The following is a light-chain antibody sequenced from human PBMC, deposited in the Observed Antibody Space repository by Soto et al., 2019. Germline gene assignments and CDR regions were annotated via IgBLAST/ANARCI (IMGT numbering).Light chain of an antibody. Sequence: DIQMTQSPSTLSASVGDRVTITCRASQSIGGWLAWYQQKPGKAPRLLIYDASSLQRGVPSRFSGRGSGTDFSLTISSLQPDDFATYYCQQHNSFALTFGGGTKVEIK. J-gene: IGKJ4*01. CDR1: QSIGGW. V-gene: IGKV1-5*01. CDR3: QQHNSFALT. CDR2: DAS.